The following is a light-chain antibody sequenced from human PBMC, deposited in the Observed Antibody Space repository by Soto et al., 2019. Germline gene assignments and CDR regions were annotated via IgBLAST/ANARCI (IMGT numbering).Light chain of an antibody. CDR1: QSVGGH. Sequence: EIVLTQSPATLSLSPVERATLSCRASQSVGGHLAWYQQKPGQVPRLLIYDASDRATGIPARFSGSGSETDFTFTISSLEPDDFAVYYCQQRNNWPPSITFGQGTRLEIK. CDR3: QQRNNWPPSIT. J-gene: IGKJ5*01. V-gene: IGKV3-11*01. CDR2: DAS.